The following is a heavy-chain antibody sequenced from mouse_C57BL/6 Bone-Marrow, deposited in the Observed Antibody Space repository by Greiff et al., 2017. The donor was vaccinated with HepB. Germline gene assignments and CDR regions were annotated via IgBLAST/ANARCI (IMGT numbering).Heavy chain of an antibody. D-gene: IGHD1-1*01. J-gene: IGHJ1*03. CDR1: GYTFTSYW. Sequence: VQLQQPGAELVRPGTSVKLSCKASGYTFTSYWMHWVKQRPGQGLEWIGVIDPSDSYTNYNQKFKGKATLTVDTSSSTAYMQLSSLTSEDSAVYYCASHYYGYWYFDVWGTGTTVTVSS. V-gene: IGHV1-59*01. CDR3: ASHYYGYWYFDV. CDR2: IDPSDSYT.